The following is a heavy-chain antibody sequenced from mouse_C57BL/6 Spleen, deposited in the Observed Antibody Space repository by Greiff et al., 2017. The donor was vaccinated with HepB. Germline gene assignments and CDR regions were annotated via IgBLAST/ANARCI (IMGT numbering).Heavy chain of an antibody. CDR3: ARYPHVYYSKAMDY. Sequence: VQLQQSGAELVKPGASVKMSCKASGYTFTSYWITWVKQRPGQGLEWIGDIYPGSGSTNYNEKFKSKATLTVDTSSSTAYMQLSSLTSEDSAVYYCARYPHVYYSKAMDYWGQGTSVTVSS. V-gene: IGHV1-55*01. J-gene: IGHJ4*01. D-gene: IGHD2-5*01. CDR1: GYTFTSYW. CDR2: IYPGSGST.